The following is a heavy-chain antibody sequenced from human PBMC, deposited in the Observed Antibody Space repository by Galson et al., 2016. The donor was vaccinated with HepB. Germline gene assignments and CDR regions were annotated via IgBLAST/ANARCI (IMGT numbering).Heavy chain of an antibody. Sequence: SLRLSCAASGFTFSNYGMYWVRQAPGKGLEWVSVISYDGSNKYNADSVKGRFTISRDNSKNTLYLQMNSLRTEDTAVYYCAKAKRGSTHDAFDIWGQGTLVTVSS. J-gene: IGHJ3*02. D-gene: IGHD3-16*01. CDR1: GFTFSNYG. CDR2: ISYDGSNK. CDR3: AKAKRGSTHDAFDI. V-gene: IGHV3-30*18.